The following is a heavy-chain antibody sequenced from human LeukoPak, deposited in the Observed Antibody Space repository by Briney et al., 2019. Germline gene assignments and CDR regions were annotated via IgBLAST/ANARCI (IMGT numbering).Heavy chain of an antibody. V-gene: IGHV3-7*03. J-gene: IGHJ4*02. CDR1: GFIFSSYW. Sequence: GGSLRPSCAASGFIFSSYWMTRVRQAPGKGLEWVANIKQDGSEKHYVNSVKGRFTISRDNAKNSLYLQMNSLRAEDTAVYYCARVGTTDGLDYWGQGTLVTVSS. CDR2: IKQDGSEK. D-gene: IGHD1-26*01. CDR3: ARVGTTDGLDY.